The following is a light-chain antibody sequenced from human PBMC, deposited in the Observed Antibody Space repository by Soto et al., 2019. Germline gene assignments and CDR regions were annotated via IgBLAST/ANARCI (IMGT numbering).Light chain of an antibody. V-gene: IGKV3-15*01. CDR2: AAS. CDR1: QSVSRN. CDR3: QQYNNWPYT. J-gene: IGKJ2*01. Sequence: EIVKTQSPATLSVSPGERATLSCRASQSVSRNLAWYEQKPGQAPRLLIYAASTRATGIPARFSGSGSGTEFTLTISSLQSEDFAVYYCQQYNNWPYTFGQGTKLEIK.